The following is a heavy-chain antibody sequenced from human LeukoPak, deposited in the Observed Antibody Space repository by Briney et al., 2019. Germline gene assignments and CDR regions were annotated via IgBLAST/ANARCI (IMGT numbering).Heavy chain of an antibody. CDR3: VRAAGGAAAGDFDY. CDR1: GFTFTDYY. V-gene: IGHV3-11*01. J-gene: IGHJ4*02. CDR2: ISNSGSTI. Sequence: PGGSLRLSCAASGFTFTDYYMSWIRQAPGKGLEWVSYISNSGSTIYYADSVKGRFTISRDNAKNSLYLQMSSLRAEDTAFYYCVRAAGGAAAGDFDYWGQGTLVTVSS. D-gene: IGHD6-13*01.